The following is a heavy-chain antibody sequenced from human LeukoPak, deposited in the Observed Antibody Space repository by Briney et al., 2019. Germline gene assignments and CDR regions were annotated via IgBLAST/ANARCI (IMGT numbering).Heavy chain of an antibody. V-gene: IGHV4-34*01. CDR1: GGSFSGYY. Sequence: PSETLSLTCAVYGGSFSGYYWSWIRQPPGKGLEWIGEINHSGSTNYNPSLKSRVTISVDTSKNQFSLKLSSVTAADTAVYYCAREEAVAGKGIDYWGQGTLVTVSS. CDR2: INHSGST. J-gene: IGHJ4*02. CDR3: AREEAVAGKGIDY. D-gene: IGHD6-19*01.